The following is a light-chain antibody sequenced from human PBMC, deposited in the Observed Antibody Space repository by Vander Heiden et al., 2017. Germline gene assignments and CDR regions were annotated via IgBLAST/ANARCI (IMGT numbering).Light chain of an antibody. CDR1: RSIFTQ. J-gene: IGKJ4*01. CDR3: QEENDWRTP. Sequence: ETVMTQSPATLSVSPVDRATFSCSARRSIFTQLACYLHKGGQAPSLLFQSAVTRATGVPARFYGSGSGTEFTLTIRSLQSEDCALYFCQEENDWRTPFGGGTRLEIK. V-gene: IGKV3-15*01. CDR2: SAV.